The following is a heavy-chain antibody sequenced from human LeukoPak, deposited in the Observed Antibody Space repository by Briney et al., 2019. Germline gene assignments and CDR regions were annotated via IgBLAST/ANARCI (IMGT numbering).Heavy chain of an antibody. Sequence: GESLKISWKGSGYSFTSYWIGWVRPMPGKGLEWMGIIYPGDSDTRYSASCQGKVTISAAKSISTAYLQWSSLKASDTAMYYCARHGRSGSYPDWFDPWGQGTLVTVSS. J-gene: IGHJ5*02. V-gene: IGHV5-51*01. CDR2: IYPGDSDT. CDR3: ARHGRSGSYPDWFDP. CDR1: GYSFTSYW. D-gene: IGHD3-10*01.